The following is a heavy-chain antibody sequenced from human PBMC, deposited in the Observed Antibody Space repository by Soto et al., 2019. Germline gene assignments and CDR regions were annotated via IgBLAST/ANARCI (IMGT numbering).Heavy chain of an antibody. J-gene: IGHJ5*02. CDR1: GFIFENFG. CDR3: AKNQGVELVPLATVDWFDP. Sequence: GGSLRLSCAASGFIFENFGMSWVRQAPGKGLEWISSISGSGFKKYYADSVKGRFTISRDNSKSTVYLELDNLSAEDTAVYHCAKNQGVELVPLATVDWFDPWGQGSVVTVSS. CDR2: ISGSGFKK. V-gene: IGHV3-23*01. D-gene: IGHD1-26*01.